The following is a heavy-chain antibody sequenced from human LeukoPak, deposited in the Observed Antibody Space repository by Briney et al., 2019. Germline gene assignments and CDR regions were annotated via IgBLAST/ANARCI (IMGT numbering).Heavy chain of an antibody. CDR3: ARNNPVTTGYYYYYMDV. J-gene: IGHJ6*03. CDR1: GYTFTGYY. Sequence: ASVKVSCKASGYTFTGYYMHWVRQAPGQGLEWMGIINPSGGSTSYAQKFQGRVTMTRDTSTSTVYMELSSLRSEDTAVYYCARNNPVTTGYYYYYMDVWGKGTTVTVSS. CDR2: INPSGGST. D-gene: IGHD4-11*01. V-gene: IGHV1-46*01.